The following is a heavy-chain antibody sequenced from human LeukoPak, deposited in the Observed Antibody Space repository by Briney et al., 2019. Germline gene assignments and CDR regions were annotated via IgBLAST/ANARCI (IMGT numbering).Heavy chain of an antibody. J-gene: IGHJ4*02. V-gene: IGHV3-74*01. CDR2: INGYGSDT. CDR3: TRGGSGTYGEFDY. Sequence: PGGSLRLSCAGSGFSFGSYWMHWVRQAPGKGLVWVSRINGYGSDTSYADVVKGRFTISRDNAKNTVYLQVNSLRAEDTAVFYCTRGGSGTYGEFDYWGQGTLVTVSS. D-gene: IGHD1-26*01. CDR1: GFSFGSYW.